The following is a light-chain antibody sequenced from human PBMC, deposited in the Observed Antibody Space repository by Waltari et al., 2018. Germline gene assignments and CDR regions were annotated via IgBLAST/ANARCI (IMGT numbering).Light chain of an antibody. Sequence: QSVLTQPPSVSGAPGQRVTIPCSGDNPNIGVGNAVQWYRQLPGTAPKLLIHGNDNRPSGVPERISGSKSGTSASLAITGLQADDEADYYCQSYDTSQSVVFGGGTKLTVL. V-gene: IGLV1-40*01. CDR3: QSYDTSQSVV. CDR2: GND. CDR1: NPNIGVGNA. J-gene: IGLJ3*02.